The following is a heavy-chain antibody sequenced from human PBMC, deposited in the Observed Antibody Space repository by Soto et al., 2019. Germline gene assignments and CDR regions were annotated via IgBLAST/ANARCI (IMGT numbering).Heavy chain of an antibody. D-gene: IGHD2-15*01. CDR2: IIPIFGTA. CDR1: GGTFSSYA. Sequence: VASVKVSCKASGGTFSSYAISWVRQAPGQGLEWMGGIIPIFGTANYAQKFQGRVTITADESTSTAYMELSSLRSEDTAVYYCANSREYCSGGSCYYYFDYWGQGTLVTVSS. V-gene: IGHV1-69*13. CDR3: ANSREYCSGGSCYYYFDY. J-gene: IGHJ4*02.